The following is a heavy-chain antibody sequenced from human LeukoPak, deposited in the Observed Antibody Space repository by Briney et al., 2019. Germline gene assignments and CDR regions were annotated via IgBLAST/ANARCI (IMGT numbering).Heavy chain of an antibody. CDR1: GFTFSSYA. V-gene: IGHV3-23*01. CDR2: ISGSGGST. D-gene: IGHD3-10*01. Sequence: PGGSLRLSCAASGFTFSSYAMSWVRQAPGKGLEWVSAISGSGGSTYYADSVKGRFTISRDNSKNTLYLQMSSLRAEDTAVYYCAKFSSGFTEFDYWGQGTLVTVSS. CDR3: AKFSSGFTEFDY. J-gene: IGHJ4*02.